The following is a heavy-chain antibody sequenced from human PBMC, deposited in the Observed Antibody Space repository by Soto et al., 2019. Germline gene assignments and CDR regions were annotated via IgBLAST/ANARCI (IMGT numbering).Heavy chain of an antibody. CDR3: ARQVPYDILAPPCILDN. D-gene: IGHD3-9*01. CDR2: IYYTGTT. V-gene: IGHV4-39*01. J-gene: IGHJ4*02. CDR1: GGSISSTDHF. Sequence: QVQLQESGPGLVKPSGTLSLTCTVSGGSISSTDHFWGWIRQPPGKGLEWIGSIYYTGTTYYNTSLKGRVTMAVDTSKNRFSLSLRSVTAADAAVYDGARQVPYDILAPPCILDNWGQGSLVIVSS.